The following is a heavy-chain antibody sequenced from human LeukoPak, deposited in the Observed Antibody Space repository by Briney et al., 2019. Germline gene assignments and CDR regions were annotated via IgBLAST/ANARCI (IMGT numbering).Heavy chain of an antibody. CDR1: AYSIRADDY. Sequence: SESLSLTCAVSAYSIRADDYWGWVRQSPGKGLEWIGSIYHSASTHYNPSLKSRITISVDTSKNQSSLMLNSVTAADTAVYYCARNRSMTTTPGFDHWGQGTLVTVSS. CDR3: ARNRSMTTTPGFDH. V-gene: IGHV4-38-2*01. CDR2: IYHSAST. D-gene: IGHD4-11*01. J-gene: IGHJ4*02.